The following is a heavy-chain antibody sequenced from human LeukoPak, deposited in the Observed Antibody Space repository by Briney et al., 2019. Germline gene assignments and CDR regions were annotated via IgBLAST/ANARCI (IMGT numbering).Heavy chain of an antibody. Sequence: SETLSLTCTVSGGSISSYYWSWIRQPPGKGLEWSGYIYYSGSTNYNPSLKSRVTISVDTSKNQFSLKLSSVTAADTAVYYCARHGYGYSYYFDYWGQGTLVTVSS. CDR1: GGSISSYY. J-gene: IGHJ4*02. CDR2: IYYSGST. D-gene: IGHD5-18*01. V-gene: IGHV4-59*08. CDR3: ARHGYGYSYYFDY.